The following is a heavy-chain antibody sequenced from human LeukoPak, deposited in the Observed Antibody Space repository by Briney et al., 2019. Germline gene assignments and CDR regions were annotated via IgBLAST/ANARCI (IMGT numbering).Heavy chain of an antibody. J-gene: IGHJ4*02. CDR3: AKDVEGYYYGSSGYYYFPSWDY. V-gene: IGHV3-23*01. CDR1: GFTFSSYA. Sequence: GGSLRLSCAASGFTFSSYAMSWVRQAPGKGLEWVSAISGSGGSTYYADSVKGRFTISRDNSKNTLYLQMNSLRAEDTAVYYCAKDVEGYYYGSSGYYYFPSWDYWGQGTLVTVSS. CDR2: ISGSGGST. D-gene: IGHD3-22*01.